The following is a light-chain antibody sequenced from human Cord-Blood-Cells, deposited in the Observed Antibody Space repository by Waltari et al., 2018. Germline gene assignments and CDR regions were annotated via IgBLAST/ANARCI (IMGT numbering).Light chain of an antibody. CDR2: AAS. J-gene: IGKJ1*01. Sequence: DIQITQSPSSVSASVGTRVTTTCRASQGIMRLLAWYQEKPGKTPKLLISAASSLQSGVPSRFSGSGSGTDFTLTISSLQPEDFATYYCQQANSFPWTFGQGTKVEIK. V-gene: IGKV1-12*01. CDR1: QGIMRL. CDR3: QQANSFPWT.